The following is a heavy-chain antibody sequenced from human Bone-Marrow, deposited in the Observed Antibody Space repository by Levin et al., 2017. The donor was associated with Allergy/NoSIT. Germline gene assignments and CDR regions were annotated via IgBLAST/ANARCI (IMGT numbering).Heavy chain of an antibody. V-gene: IGHV1-69*13. CDR3: ARDRGDYGRRNWFDP. CDR2: IIPVFGTT. J-gene: IGHJ5*02. CDR1: GATFSRFA. Sequence: SVKVSCKASGATFSRFALSWLRQAPGQGFEWMGGIIPVFGTTNYAQKFQGRVTLTADESTNTAYMELSNLRSEDTAVYYCARDRGDYGRRNWFDPWGQGTLVIVSS. D-gene: IGHD4-17*01.